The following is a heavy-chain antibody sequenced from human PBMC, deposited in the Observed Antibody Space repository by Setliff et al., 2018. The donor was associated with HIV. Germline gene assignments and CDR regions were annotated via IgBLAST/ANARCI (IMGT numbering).Heavy chain of an antibody. CDR2: IYHSGST. Sequence: PSETLSLTCTVSGGSISSGGYSWSWIRQPPGKGLEWIGYIYHSGSTYYNPSLKSRVTISVDRSKNQFSLKLSSVTAADTAVYYRARVGGYYYGSGRYYFDYWGQG. J-gene: IGHJ4*02. D-gene: IGHD3-10*01. CDR3: ARVGGYYYGSGRYYFDY. CDR1: GGSISSGGYS. V-gene: IGHV4-30-2*01.